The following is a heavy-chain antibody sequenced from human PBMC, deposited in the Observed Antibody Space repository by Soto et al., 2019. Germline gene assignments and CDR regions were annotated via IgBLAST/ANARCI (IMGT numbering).Heavy chain of an antibody. D-gene: IGHD6-13*01. V-gene: IGHV4-39*01. CDR3: VRRGSSWYTEGDY. CDR2: IYYSGSA. CDR1: GGSISSTHYY. Sequence: SETLSLTCTVSGGSISSTHYYWGWIRQPPGKGLEWIGSIYYSGSAYYNPSLKSRVTISVDTSKSQFSLKLNSVTAADTAVYYCVRRGSSWYTEGDYWGQGTLVTVSS. J-gene: IGHJ4*02.